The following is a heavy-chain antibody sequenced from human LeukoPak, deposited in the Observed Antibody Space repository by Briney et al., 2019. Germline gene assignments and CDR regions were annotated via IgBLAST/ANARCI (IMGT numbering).Heavy chain of an antibody. CDR2: ISSTSIYI. D-gene: IGHD3-10*01. CDR3: ARDPTTYGSGSYYYYFDY. Sequence: GGSLRLSCADSGFTFSSYSMNWVRQAPGKGLEWVSSISSTSIYIYYADTVKGRFTISRDNAKNSLYLQMNSLRAEDTAVYYCARDPTTYGSGSYYYYFDYWGQGTLVTVSS. V-gene: IGHV3-21*01. J-gene: IGHJ4*02. CDR1: GFTFSSYS.